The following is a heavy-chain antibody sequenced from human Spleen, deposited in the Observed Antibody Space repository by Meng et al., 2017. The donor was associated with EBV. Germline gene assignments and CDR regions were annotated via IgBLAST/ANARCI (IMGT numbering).Heavy chain of an antibody. J-gene: IGHJ4*02. CDR1: GFTLSSYW. CDR2: INSDGNGI. V-gene: IGHV3-74*01. Sequence: MVSWGGLVQLGGSLRRSCADSGFTLSSYWVHWVRQAPGKGLVWVSRINSDGNGITYADSVKGRFTISRDNAKNTVYLQMNNVRVEDTAVYYCAKDCFGAKDSWGQGTLVTVSS. CDR3: AKDCFGAKDS. D-gene: IGHD1-26*01.